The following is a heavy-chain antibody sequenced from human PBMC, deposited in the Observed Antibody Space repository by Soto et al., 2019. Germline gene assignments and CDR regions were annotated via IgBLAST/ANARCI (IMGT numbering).Heavy chain of an antibody. D-gene: IGHD3-3*01. CDR2: IIPIFGTA. CDR1: GGTFSSYA. V-gene: IGHV1-69*12. J-gene: IGHJ6*02. CDR3: ASGDYDFWSGPGGGMDV. Sequence: QVQLVQSGAEVKKPGSSVKVSCKASGGTFSSYAISWVRQAPGQGLEWMGGIIPIFGTANYAQKFQGRVTITADESTSTAYVALSSLRSEDTAVYYCASGDYDFWSGPGGGMDVWGQGPTVTVSS.